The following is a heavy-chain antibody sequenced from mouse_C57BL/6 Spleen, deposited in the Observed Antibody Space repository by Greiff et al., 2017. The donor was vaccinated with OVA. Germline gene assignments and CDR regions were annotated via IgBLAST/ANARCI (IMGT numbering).Heavy chain of an antibody. CDR3: ARRNYGSSYGAMDY. D-gene: IGHD1-1*01. Sequence: EVKLVESGGGLVKPGGSLKLSCAASGFTFSDYGMHWVRQAPEKGLEWVAYISSGSSTISYADTVKGRFTISRDNAKNTLFLQMTSLRSEDTAMYYCARRNYGSSYGAMDYWGQGTSVTVSS. CDR2: ISSGSSTI. V-gene: IGHV5-17*01. J-gene: IGHJ4*01. CDR1: GFTFSDYG.